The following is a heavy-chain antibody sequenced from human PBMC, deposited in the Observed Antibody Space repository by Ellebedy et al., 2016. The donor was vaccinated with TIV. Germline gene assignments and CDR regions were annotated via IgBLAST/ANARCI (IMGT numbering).Heavy chain of an antibody. V-gene: IGHV3-48*01. J-gene: IGHJ4*02. CDR3: ITGGATTYCGSDCPSYFDY. D-gene: IGHD2-21*01. CDR1: GFIFSTYS. CDR2: IRSSTNSI. Sequence: GESLKISXAASGFIFSTYSMNWVRQAPGKGLEWVAFIRSSTNSISYADSVKGRFTISRDDAENSLYLQMNSLKSDDTGVYYCITGGATTYCGSDCPSYFDYWGQGTLVSVSS.